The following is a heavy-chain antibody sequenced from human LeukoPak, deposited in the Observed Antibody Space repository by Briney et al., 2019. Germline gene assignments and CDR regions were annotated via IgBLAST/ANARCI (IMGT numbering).Heavy chain of an antibody. CDR3: AKDSRYCSGGSCYSVGAFDI. V-gene: IGHV3-9*01. CDR2: ISWNSGSI. Sequence: GGSLRLSCAASGFTFSSYAISWVRQAPGKGLEWVSAISWNSGSIGYADSVKGRFTISRDNAKNSLYLQMNSLRAEDTALYYCAKDSRYCSGGSCYSVGAFDIWGQGTMVTVSS. J-gene: IGHJ3*02. CDR1: GFTFSSYA. D-gene: IGHD2-15*01.